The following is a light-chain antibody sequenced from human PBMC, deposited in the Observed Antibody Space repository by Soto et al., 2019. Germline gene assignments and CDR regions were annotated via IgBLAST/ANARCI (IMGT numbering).Light chain of an antibody. CDR3: QQANSFPRT. CDR1: QDIGSA. J-gene: IGKJ1*01. CDR2: DAS. V-gene: IGKV1-13*02. Sequence: IQLTQSPSSLSASVGDRVTITCRAGQDIGSALAWYQQRPGKAPKLLLYDASNLEAGVPSRFSGSGSGTDFTLTISSLQPEDFATYYCQQANSFPRTFGQGTKVEIK.